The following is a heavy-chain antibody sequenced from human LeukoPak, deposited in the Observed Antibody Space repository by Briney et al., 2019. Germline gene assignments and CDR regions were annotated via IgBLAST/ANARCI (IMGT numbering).Heavy chain of an antibody. Sequence: KPSETLSLTCTVSGGSISSYYWSWIRQPPGKGLEWIGYIYYSGSTSYNPSLKSRVTISVDTSKNQFSLKLNSVTAADTAVYYCARGSRELYYFDYWGQGTPVTVSS. CDR1: GGSISSYY. J-gene: IGHJ4*02. CDR3: ARGSRELYYFDY. V-gene: IGHV4-59*01. CDR2: IYYSGST. D-gene: IGHD1-7*01.